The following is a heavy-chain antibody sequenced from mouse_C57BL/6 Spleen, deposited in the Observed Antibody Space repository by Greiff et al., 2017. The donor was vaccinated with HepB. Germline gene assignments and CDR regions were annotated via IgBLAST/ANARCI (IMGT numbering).Heavy chain of an antibody. J-gene: IGHJ4*01. V-gene: IGHV1-81*01. CDR3: ARSAAGDYAMDY. CDR1: GYTFTSYG. CDR2: IYPRSGNT. Sequence: VKLQESGAELARPGASVKLSCKASGYTFTSYGISWVKQRTGQGLEWIGEIYPRSGNTYYIEKFKGKATLNADKSSSTAYMELRSLTSEDSAVYFCARSAAGDYAMDYWGQGTSVTVSS.